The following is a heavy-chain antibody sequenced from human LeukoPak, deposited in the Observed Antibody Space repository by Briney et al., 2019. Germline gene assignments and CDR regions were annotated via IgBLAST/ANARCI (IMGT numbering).Heavy chain of an antibody. Sequence: GASVKVSCKASGGTFSSYAISWVRQAPGQGLEWMGRIIPILGIANYAQKFQGRVTITADKSTSTAYMELSSLRSEDTAVYYCARDYTDTATNYYGMDVWGQGTTVTVSS. CDR3: ARDYTDTATNYYGMDV. CDR2: IIPILGIA. D-gene: IGHD5-18*01. CDR1: GGTFSSYA. J-gene: IGHJ6*02. V-gene: IGHV1-69*04.